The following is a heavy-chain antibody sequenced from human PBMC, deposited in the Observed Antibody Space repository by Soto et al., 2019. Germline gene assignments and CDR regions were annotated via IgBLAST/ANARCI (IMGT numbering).Heavy chain of an antibody. D-gene: IGHD3-10*01. CDR2: ISYDGSNK. V-gene: IGHV3-30-3*01. CDR3: ARDKGSRLYYYYGMDV. J-gene: IGHJ6*02. CDR1: GVTFSRYA. Sequence: GGSLRLSCAASGVTFSRYAMHWVRQAPGKGLGWVAVISYDGSNKYYVDSVKGRFTISRDNSKNTLYLQMNSLRAEDTAVYYCARDKGSRLYYYYGMDVWGQGTTVTVSS.